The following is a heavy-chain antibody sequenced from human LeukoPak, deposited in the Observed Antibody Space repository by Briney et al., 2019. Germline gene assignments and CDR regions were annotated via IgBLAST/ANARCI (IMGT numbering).Heavy chain of an antibody. CDR1: GFTFDDYA. Sequence: GGSLRLSCAASGFTFDDYAMHWVRQAPGKGLEWVSLISWDGGSTYYADSVKGRFTISRDNSKNSLYLQMNSLRAEDTALYYCAKDGYCSSTSCYFAPGFEDYYYMGVWGKGTTVTVSS. CDR2: ISWDGGST. J-gene: IGHJ6*03. V-gene: IGHV3-43D*04. D-gene: IGHD2-2*01. CDR3: AKDGYCSSTSCYFAPGFEDYYYMGV.